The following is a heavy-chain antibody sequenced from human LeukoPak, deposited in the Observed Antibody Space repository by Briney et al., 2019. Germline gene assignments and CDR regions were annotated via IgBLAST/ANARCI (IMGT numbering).Heavy chain of an antibody. Sequence: GGSLGLSCAASGFAFSNYAMSWVRQAPGKGLEWVSSLSGGGDSRYYADSVMGRFTISRDNSKNTLYLQMNSLRAEDTAVYYCAKAVRSMVTGGGYFDSWGQGTLVTVSS. D-gene: IGHD3-10*01. CDR1: GFAFSNYA. CDR2: LSGGGDSR. CDR3: AKAVRSMVTGGGYFDS. V-gene: IGHV3-23*01. J-gene: IGHJ4*02.